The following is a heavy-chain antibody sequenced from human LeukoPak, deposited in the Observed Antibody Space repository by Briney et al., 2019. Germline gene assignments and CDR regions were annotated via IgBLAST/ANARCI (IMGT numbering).Heavy chain of an antibody. J-gene: IGHJ4*02. D-gene: IGHD3-3*01. V-gene: IGHV3-33*01. CDR2: IWYDGSNK. CDR1: GFTFSSYG. Sequence: GESLRLSCAAAGFTFSSYGMHWVRQAPGKGLEWVAVIWYDGSNKYYADSVNGRFAISRDNSKNTLYLQMNSLRAEDTAVYYCARAEDVEYSFDYWGQGTLVTVSS. CDR3: ARAEDVEYSFDY.